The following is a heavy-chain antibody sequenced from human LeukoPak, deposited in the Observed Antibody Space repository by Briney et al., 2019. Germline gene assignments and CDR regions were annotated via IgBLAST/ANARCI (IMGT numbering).Heavy chain of an antibody. V-gene: IGHV3-23*01. Sequence: QTGGSLRLSCAASGFTFSSYAMSWVRQAPGKGLEWVSAISGSGGSTYYADSVKGRFTISRDNSKNTLYLQMNSLRAEDTAVYYCARPPYYYDSSGLDYWGQGTLVTVSS. CDR2: ISGSGGST. CDR3: ARPPYYYDSSGLDY. CDR1: GFTFSSYA. D-gene: IGHD3-22*01. J-gene: IGHJ4*02.